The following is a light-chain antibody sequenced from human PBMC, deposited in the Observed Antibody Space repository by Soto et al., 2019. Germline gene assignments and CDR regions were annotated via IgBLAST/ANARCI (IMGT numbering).Light chain of an antibody. CDR1: RTNIGASYD. V-gene: IGLV1-40*01. CDR2: ANV. J-gene: IGLJ1*01. Sequence: QSVLTQPPSVSGAPGQRVTISCTGTRTNIGASYDVPWYQQLPGTAPKSLIFANVNRPSGVPVRFSGSKPGTSPSLAITGLLAEDEAAYYFRSCVSSVSLYVFGTGTKVTVL. CDR3: RSCVSSVSLYV.